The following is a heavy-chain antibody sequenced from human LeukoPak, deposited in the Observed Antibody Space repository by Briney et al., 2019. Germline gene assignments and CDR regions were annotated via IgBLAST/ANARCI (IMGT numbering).Heavy chain of an antibody. CDR3: AKQVYGSERPRYGLDV. D-gene: IGHD3-10*01. J-gene: IGHJ6*02. CDR1: GFTVSSNF. Sequence: PGGSLRLSCAASGFTVSSNFMAWVRQAPGKGLEWVSVIYGGGSTFYADSVKGRSTISRDNSQNTMYLQMNGLRAEDTAVYYCAKQVYGSERPRYGLDVWGQGTMVTVSS. V-gene: IGHV3-66*04. CDR2: IYGGGST.